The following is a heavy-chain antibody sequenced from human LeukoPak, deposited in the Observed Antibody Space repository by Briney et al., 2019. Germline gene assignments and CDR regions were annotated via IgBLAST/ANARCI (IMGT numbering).Heavy chain of an antibody. J-gene: IGHJ6*03. CDR3: ARGTFPGGERNVLRYFDWLLRRPAGYYYMDV. V-gene: IGHV1-46*01. CDR1: GYTFTSYY. D-gene: IGHD3-9*01. CDR2: INPSGGST. Sequence: GASVKVSCKASGYTFTSYYMHWVRQAPGQGLEWMGIINPSGGSTGYAQKFQGRVTMTRNTSISTAYMELSSLRSEDTAVYYCARGTFPGGERNVLRYFDWLLRRPAGYYYMDVWGKGTTVTISS.